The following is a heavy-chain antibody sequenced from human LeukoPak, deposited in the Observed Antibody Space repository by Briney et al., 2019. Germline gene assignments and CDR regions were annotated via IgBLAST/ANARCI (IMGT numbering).Heavy chain of an antibody. J-gene: IGHJ6*04. CDR2: IIPIFVTA. D-gene: IGHD5-12*01. Sequence: GSSVKVSCKASGCTFSSYAISWVRQAPGQGLEWMGGIIPIFVTANYAQKFQGRVTITADESTSTAYMELSSLRSEDTAVYYCARGEWLRLEPHYYYGMDVWGKGTTVTVSS. CDR3: ARGEWLRLEPHYYYGMDV. V-gene: IGHV1-69*01. CDR1: GCTFSSYA.